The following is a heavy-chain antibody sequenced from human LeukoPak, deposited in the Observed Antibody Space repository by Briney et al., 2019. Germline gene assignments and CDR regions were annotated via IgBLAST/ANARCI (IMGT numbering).Heavy chain of an antibody. J-gene: IGHJ4*02. Sequence: GGSLRLSCAASGFTFSSYAMSWVRQAPGKGLEWVSAISGSGGSTYYADSVKGRFTISRDNSKNTLYLQMNSLRAEDTAVYYCAKDRGSSVAAADSLLFDYWGQGTLVTVSS. CDR3: AKDRGSSVAAADSLLFDY. CDR1: GFTFSSYA. CDR2: ISGSGGST. V-gene: IGHV3-23*01. D-gene: IGHD6-13*01.